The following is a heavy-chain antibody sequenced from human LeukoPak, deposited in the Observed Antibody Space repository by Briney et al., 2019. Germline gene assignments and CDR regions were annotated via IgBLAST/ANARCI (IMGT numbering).Heavy chain of an antibody. V-gene: IGHV4-61*09. J-gene: IGHJ4*02. CDR2: VSASGSP. CDR3: ARDGAYSGYEYDY. D-gene: IGHD5-12*01. Sequence: SQTLSLTCTVSGGSIRSGSYYGSSIRQPAGKGLESIGHVSASGSPNFNPSLKSRVAISVDTSKNQFSLKLNSVTAADTAVYYCARDGAYSGYEYDYWGQGTLVTVSS. CDR1: GGSIRSGSYY.